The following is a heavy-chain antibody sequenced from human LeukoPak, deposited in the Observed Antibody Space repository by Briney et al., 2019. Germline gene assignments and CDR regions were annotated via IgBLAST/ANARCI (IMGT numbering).Heavy chain of an antibody. CDR2: IYHSGST. Sequence: SETLSLTCTVSGGSIDSRSYYWDWIRQAPGKGLEWIGTIYHSGSTEYNPSLKSRDAIFVDTSKNQFSLILHSVAAADTAVYYCARRSEFDNTHYHYFDHWGQGALVTVSS. V-gene: IGHV4-39*01. CDR1: GGSIDSRSYY. J-gene: IGHJ4*02. D-gene: IGHD2-15*01. CDR3: ARRSEFDNTHYHYFDH.